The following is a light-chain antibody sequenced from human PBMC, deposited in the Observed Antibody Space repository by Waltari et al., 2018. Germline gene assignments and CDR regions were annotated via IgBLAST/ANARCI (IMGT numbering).Light chain of an antibody. J-gene: IGLJ2*01. CDR3: NSRDSSGNHLV. V-gene: IGLV3-19*01. CDR2: AKT. CDR1: SLRSYS. Sequence: SSELTQDPAVSVALGQTVRITCQGDSLRSYSASWYQQKPGQAPVLVVYAKTGRPAGIPDRFSGSTSGNTASLTIVGAQAEDESDYYGNSRDSSGNHLVFGGGTKVTVL.